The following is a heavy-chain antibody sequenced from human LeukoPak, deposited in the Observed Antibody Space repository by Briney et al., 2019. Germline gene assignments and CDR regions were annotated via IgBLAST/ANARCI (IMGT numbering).Heavy chain of an antibody. D-gene: IGHD3-10*01. CDR1: GFTFSTYA. CDR2: ISGSGDST. Sequence: PGGSLRLSCVASGFTFSTYAMSWVRQAPGKGLEWVSSISGSGDSTYYADSVKGRFTISRDNSKNTLYMQMNSLRAEDTAVYYCAKDAITMVRGAQFVPNWFDPWGQGTLVTVSS. CDR3: AKDAITMVRGAQFVPNWFDP. V-gene: IGHV3-23*01. J-gene: IGHJ5*02.